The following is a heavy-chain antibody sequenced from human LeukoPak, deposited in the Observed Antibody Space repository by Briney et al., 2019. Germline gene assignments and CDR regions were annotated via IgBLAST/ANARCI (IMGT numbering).Heavy chain of an antibody. V-gene: IGHV3-53*01. CDR1: GFTVSSNY. CDR2: IYSGGST. Sequence: HPGRSLRLSCAASGFTVSSNYMSWVRQAPGKGLEWVSVIYSGGSTYYADSVKGRFTISRDNSKNTLYLQMNSLRAEDTAVYYCARDPSSAYYYYYGMDVWGKGTTVTVSS. CDR3: ARDPSSAYYYYYGMDV. D-gene: IGHD6-13*01. J-gene: IGHJ6*04.